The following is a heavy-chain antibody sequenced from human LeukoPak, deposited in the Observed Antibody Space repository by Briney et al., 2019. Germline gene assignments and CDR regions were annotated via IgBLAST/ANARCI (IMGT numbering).Heavy chain of an antibody. D-gene: IGHD6-19*01. CDR2: ISAYNGKT. CDR3: ARTLYSSGWYGGTLGY. Sequence: ASVKVSCKASGYTFTSYGISWVRQAPGQGLEWMGWISAYNGKTNYAQKLQGRVTMTTDTSTSTAYMELRSLRSDDTAVYYCARTLYSSGWYGGTLGYWGQGTLVTVSS. J-gene: IGHJ4*02. V-gene: IGHV1-18*01. CDR1: GYTFTSYG.